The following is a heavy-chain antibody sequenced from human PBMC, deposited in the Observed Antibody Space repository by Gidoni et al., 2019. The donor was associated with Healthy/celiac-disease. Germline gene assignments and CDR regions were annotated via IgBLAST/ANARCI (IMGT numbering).Heavy chain of an antibody. CDR3: ARGGGPYYDILTGYFGNWFDP. J-gene: IGHJ5*02. Sequence: QVQLVQSGAEVKKTGASVKVSCKASGYTCASYGSRWVRQAPGQGLEWMGWISAYNGTTNFAQKLPGRVTMTTDTSPSTAYMELRSLRSDDTAVYYCARGGGPYYDILTGYFGNWFDPWGQGTPVTVSS. V-gene: IGHV1-18*01. CDR1: GYTCASYG. CDR2: ISAYNGTT. D-gene: IGHD3-9*01.